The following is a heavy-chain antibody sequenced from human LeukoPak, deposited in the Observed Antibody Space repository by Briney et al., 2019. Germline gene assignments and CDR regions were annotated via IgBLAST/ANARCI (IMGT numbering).Heavy chain of an antibody. CDR2: IIPIFGTA. CDR1: GGTFSSYA. V-gene: IGHV1-69*13. J-gene: IGHJ5*02. D-gene: IGHD3-10*01. CDR3: ARGVTMVRGVIINWFDP. Sequence: SVKVSCKASGGTFSSYAISWVRQAPGRGLEWMGGIIPIFGTANYAQKFQGRVTITADESTSTAYMELSSLRSEDTAVYYCARGVTMVRGVIINWFDPWGQGTLVTVSS.